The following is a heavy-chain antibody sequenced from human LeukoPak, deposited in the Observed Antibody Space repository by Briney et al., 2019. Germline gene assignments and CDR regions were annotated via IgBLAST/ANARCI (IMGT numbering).Heavy chain of an antibody. CDR3: AKDGIHYYDSSGYYQYFDY. V-gene: IGHV3-30*18. D-gene: IGHD3-22*01. J-gene: IGHJ4*02. CDR1: GFTFSSYG. CDR2: ISYDGSNK. Sequence: GRSLRLSCAASGFTFSSYGMHWVRQAPGKGLEWVAVISYDGSNKYYADSVKGRFTISRDNSKNTLYLQMNSLRAEDTAVYYCAKDGIHYYDSSGYYQYFDYWGQGTLVTVSS.